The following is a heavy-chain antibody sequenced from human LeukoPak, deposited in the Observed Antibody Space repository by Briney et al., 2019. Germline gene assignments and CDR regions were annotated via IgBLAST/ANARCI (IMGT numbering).Heavy chain of an antibody. V-gene: IGHV1-2*06. CDR3: ARGALECSSTSCYRLESRSEDY. CDR2: INPNSGGT. Sequence: ASVKVSCKASGYTFTGYYMHWVRQAPGQGLEWMGRINPNSGGTNYAQKFQGRVTMTRDTSISTAYMELSSLRSEDTAVYYCARGALECSSTSCYRLESRSEDYWGQGTLVTVSS. CDR1: GYTFTGYY. D-gene: IGHD2-2*01. J-gene: IGHJ4*02.